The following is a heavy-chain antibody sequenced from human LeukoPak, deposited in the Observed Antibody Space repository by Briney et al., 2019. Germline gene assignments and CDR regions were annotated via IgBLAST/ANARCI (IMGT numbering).Heavy chain of an antibody. CDR3: ARASVSITGTRGGMDV. Sequence: PGGSLRLSCAASGFTFSNYAMSWVRQAPGKGLEWVSVIYSGGSTYYADSVKGRFTISRDNSKNTLYLQMNSLRAEDTAVYYCARASVSITGTRGGMDVWGQGTTVTVSS. D-gene: IGHD1/OR15-1a*01. CDR2: IYSGGST. J-gene: IGHJ6*02. CDR1: GFTFSNYA. V-gene: IGHV3-66*01.